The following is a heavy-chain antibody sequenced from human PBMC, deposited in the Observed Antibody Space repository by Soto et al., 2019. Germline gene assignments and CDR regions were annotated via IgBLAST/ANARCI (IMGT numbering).Heavy chain of an antibody. Sequence: GASVKVSCKASGYTFTSYDINWVRQATGQGLEWMGWMNPNSGNTGYAQKFQGRVTMTRNTSISTAYMELSSLRSEDTAVYYCARILRLTTVTSFGYWGQGTLVTVSS. CDR1: GYTFTSYD. CDR2: MNPNSGNT. J-gene: IGHJ4*02. V-gene: IGHV1-8*01. D-gene: IGHD4-4*01. CDR3: ARILRLTTVTSFGY.